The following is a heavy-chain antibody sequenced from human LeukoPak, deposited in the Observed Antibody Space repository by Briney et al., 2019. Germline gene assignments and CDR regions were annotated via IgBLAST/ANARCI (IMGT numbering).Heavy chain of an antibody. CDR3: AREDYDILTGQGPFDY. D-gene: IGHD3-9*01. J-gene: IGHJ4*02. CDR2: INPSGGST. CDR1: GYTFTSYY. Sequence: GASVKVSCKASGYTFTSYYMHWVRQAPGQGLEWMGIINPSGGSTSYAQKFQGRVTITRDTSTSTVYMELSSLRSEDTAVYYCAREDYDILTGQGPFDYWGQGTLVTVSS. V-gene: IGHV1-46*01.